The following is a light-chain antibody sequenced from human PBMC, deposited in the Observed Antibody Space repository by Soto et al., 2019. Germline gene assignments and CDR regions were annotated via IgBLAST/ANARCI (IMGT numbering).Light chain of an antibody. CDR3: QQSYSLPLT. Sequence: DIQMTQSPSSLSASVGDRVTVSCRASQGISTYLNWYQQKPGKAPKLLISAASSMQTGVPSSFSGSGSGTDFTLTISSLQPEDFATYSCQQSYSLPLTFGGGTKVDIK. J-gene: IGKJ4*01. V-gene: IGKV1-39*01. CDR1: QGISTY. CDR2: AAS.